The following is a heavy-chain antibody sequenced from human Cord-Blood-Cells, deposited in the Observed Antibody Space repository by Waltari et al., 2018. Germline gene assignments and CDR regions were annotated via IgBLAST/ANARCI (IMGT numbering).Heavy chain of an antibody. D-gene: IGHD5-18*01. J-gene: IGHJ6*02. CDR3: ARVAGSYGFYYYYGMDV. Sequence: QVQLQQWGAGLLKPSETLSLTCAVYGGSFSGYYWSWIRQPPGKGLEWIREINHSGSTNYNPALKRRVTISVDTSKNQFSLKLSSVTAADTAVYYCARVAGSYGFYYYYGMDVWGQGTTVTVSS. CDR2: INHSGST. V-gene: IGHV4-34*01. CDR1: GGSFSGYY.